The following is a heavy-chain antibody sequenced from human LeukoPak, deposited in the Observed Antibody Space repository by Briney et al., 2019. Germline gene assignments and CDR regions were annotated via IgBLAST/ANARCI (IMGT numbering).Heavy chain of an antibody. Sequence: GASVKVSCKASGGTFSSYAISWVRQAPGQGLEWMGGIIPIFGTANYAQKFQGRVTITADESTSTAYMELSSLRSEDTAVYYCARHPIAVAGGVNWFDPWGQGTLVTVSS. D-gene: IGHD6-19*01. CDR1: GGTFSSYA. J-gene: IGHJ5*02. CDR3: ARHPIAVAGGVNWFDP. V-gene: IGHV1-69*13. CDR2: IIPIFGTA.